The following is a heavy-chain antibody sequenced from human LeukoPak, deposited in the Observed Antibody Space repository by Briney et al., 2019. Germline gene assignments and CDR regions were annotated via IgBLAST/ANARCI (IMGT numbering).Heavy chain of an antibody. CDR1: GYTFTSYW. D-gene: IGHD3-22*01. CDR3: ARASDSHFDY. Sequence: GESLKVSCKGSGYTFTSYWIGWVRQMPGKGLEWMGIIYPGDSDIRYSPSFQGQVTISADKSIKTAYLQWSSLKASDTAMYYCARASDSHFDYWGQGTLVTVSS. V-gene: IGHV5-51*01. CDR2: IYPGDSDI. J-gene: IGHJ4*02.